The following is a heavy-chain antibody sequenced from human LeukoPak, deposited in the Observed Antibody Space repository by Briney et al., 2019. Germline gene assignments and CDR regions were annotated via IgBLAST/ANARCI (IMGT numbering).Heavy chain of an antibody. CDR3: ATVDYYDSSGLDY. Sequence: ASVKVSCKVSGYTFTDYYMHWVQQAPGKGLEWMGLVDPEDGETIYAEKFQGRVTITADTSTDTAYKELSSLRSEDTAVYYCATVDYYDSSGLDYWGQGTLVTVSS. V-gene: IGHV1-69-2*01. CDR2: VDPEDGET. CDR1: GYTFTDYY. J-gene: IGHJ4*02. D-gene: IGHD3-22*01.